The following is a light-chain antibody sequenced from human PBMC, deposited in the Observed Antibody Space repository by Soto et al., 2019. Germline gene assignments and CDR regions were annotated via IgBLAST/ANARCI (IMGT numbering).Light chain of an antibody. Sequence: QSALTQPASVSGSPGQSITISCTGTSSDVGGYSYVSWSQQHPGKAPKLMIYEVSNRSSGVSNRFSGSKSGNTASLTISGLQAEDEADYYCSSYTTTNTYVFGTGTKVTVL. J-gene: IGLJ1*01. CDR3: SSYTTTNTYV. CDR1: SSDVGGYSY. V-gene: IGLV2-14*01. CDR2: EVS.